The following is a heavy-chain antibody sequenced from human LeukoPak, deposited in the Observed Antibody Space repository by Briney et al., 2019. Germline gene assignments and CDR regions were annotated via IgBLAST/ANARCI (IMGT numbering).Heavy chain of an antibody. J-gene: IGHJ4*02. CDR2: IHYGGTT. CDR1: GGSICSGYY. Sequence: PSETLSLTCTVSGGSICSGYYWAWIRQPPGKGLEWIGSIHYGGTTHYSPSLQSRVTISADTSKNQFALDLRSVTAADTAVYYCTRDIGDFVSDFWGQGTLVTVSS. CDR3: TRDIGDFVSDF. D-gene: IGHD2-21*02. V-gene: IGHV4-39*02.